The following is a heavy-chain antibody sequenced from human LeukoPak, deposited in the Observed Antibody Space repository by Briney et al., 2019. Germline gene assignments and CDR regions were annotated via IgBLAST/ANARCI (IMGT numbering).Heavy chain of an antibody. J-gene: IGHJ3*02. CDR2: IYDSGNS. V-gene: IGHV4-31*03. Sequence: SETLSLTCSVSGASVRSGNYYWSWIRHHPGKGLEWIGCIYDSGNSYYNPSLESRVTISVDTAKNQISLKLTSVTAADTAVYYCARDLPMIGTSDSFDIWGQGTMVTVSS. CDR3: ARDLPMIGTSDSFDI. CDR1: GASVRSGNYY. D-gene: IGHD1-7*01.